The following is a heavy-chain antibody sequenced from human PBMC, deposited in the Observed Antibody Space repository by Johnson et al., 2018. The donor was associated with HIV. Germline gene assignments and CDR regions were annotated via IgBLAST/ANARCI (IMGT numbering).Heavy chain of an antibody. CDR2: ISYDGSKR. D-gene: IGHD3-16*01. V-gene: IGHV3-30*04. J-gene: IGHJ3*02. CDR3: ARDPTFPSPGAFDI. CDR1: GFTFSRHG. Sequence: QVQLVESGGGLVQPGGSLRLSCAASGFTFSRHGMHWGRQAPGKGLEWVAVISYDGSKRNYADSVKGRFTISRDSSKKPLYLEMNGLRAEDTAVYYCARDPTFPSPGAFDIWGQGTMVTVSS.